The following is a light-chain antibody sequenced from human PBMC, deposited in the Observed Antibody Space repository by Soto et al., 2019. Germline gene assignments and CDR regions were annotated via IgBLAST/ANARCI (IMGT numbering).Light chain of an antibody. CDR3: QQYNNWPPWT. CDR1: QSVGSN. CDR2: GAS. V-gene: IGKV3-15*01. Sequence: EIVMTQSPATLSVSPGGRATLSCRASQSVGSNLAWYQQKPGQAPKLLIYGASTRATGIPARFSGSGSGTEFSLTISGLQSEDFAVYYCQQYNNWPPWTFGQGTKVEI. J-gene: IGKJ1*01.